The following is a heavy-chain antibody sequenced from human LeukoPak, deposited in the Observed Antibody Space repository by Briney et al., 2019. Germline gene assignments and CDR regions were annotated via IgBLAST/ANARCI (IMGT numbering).Heavy chain of an antibody. CDR2: IYPSGST. Sequence: SETLSLTCSVYGDSMNYYYWNWIRQSPGKGLEWIGSIYPSGSTNYNPSLKSRVTISVDTSTNQFSLKVKSVTASDTAMYYCARSPYGSQYYRNNWFDPWGQGTLVTVSS. J-gene: IGHJ5*02. D-gene: IGHD3-16*02. CDR3: ARSPYGSQYYRNNWFDP. V-gene: IGHV4-4*09. CDR1: GDSMNYYY.